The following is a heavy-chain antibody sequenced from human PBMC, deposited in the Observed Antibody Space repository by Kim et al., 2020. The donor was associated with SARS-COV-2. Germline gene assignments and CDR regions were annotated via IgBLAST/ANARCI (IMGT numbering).Heavy chain of an antibody. CDR1: GGSISSSNW. V-gene: IGHV4-4*02. CDR2: IYHSGST. J-gene: IGHJ4*02. CDR3: ARAAGYSGYGVDY. D-gene: IGHD5-12*01. Sequence: SETLSLTCAVSGGSISSSNWWSWVRQPPGKGLEWIGEIYHSGSTNYNPSLKSRVTISVDKSKNQFSLKLSSVTAADTAVYYCARAAGYSGYGVDYWGQGTLVTVSS.